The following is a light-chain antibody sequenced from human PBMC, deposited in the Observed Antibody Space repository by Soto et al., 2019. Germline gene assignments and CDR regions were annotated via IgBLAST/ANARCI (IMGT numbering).Light chain of an antibody. CDR2: GAS. J-gene: IGKJ4*01. V-gene: IGKV3-20*01. CDR3: QQYGRSLT. Sequence: ETVLTQSPGTISLSPLDRPKLSCSASQSVSSNLAWYQQKPGQAPRLLIYGASGRATGIPARFSGSGSETDFTLTISRLEPEDFAVYYCQQYGRSLTFGGGTKVDI. CDR1: QSVSSN.